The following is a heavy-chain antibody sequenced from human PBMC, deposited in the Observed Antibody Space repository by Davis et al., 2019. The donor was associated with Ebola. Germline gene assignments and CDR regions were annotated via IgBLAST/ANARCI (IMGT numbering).Heavy chain of an antibody. J-gene: IGHJ6*02. D-gene: IGHD3-3*01. Sequence: PSETLSLTCTVSGGSVSSGSYYWSWIRQPPGKGLEWIGYIYYSGSTNYNPSLKSRVTISVDTSKNQFSLKLSSMTAADTAVYYCARESQGEFGVVTNYYYYGMDVWGQGTTVTVSS. CDR3: ARESQGEFGVVTNYYYYGMDV. V-gene: IGHV4-61*01. CDR1: GGSVSSGSYY. CDR2: IYYSGST.